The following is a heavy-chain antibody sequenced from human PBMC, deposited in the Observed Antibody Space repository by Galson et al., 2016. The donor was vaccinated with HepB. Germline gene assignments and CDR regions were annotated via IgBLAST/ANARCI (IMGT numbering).Heavy chain of an antibody. D-gene: IGHD2/OR15-2a*01. CDR2: IYPGDSDT. V-gene: IGHV5-51*01. CDR3: ARDLFLGISTHHNWFDP. J-gene: IGHJ5*02. Sequence: QSGAEVKKAGESLKISCKGSGYSFTSYWIGWVLQMPGKGLEWMGIIYPGDSDTRYSPSFQGQVTISADKSISTAYLQWSSLTAADTAVYYCARDLFLGISTHHNWFDPWGRGTLVVVSS. CDR1: GYSFTSYW.